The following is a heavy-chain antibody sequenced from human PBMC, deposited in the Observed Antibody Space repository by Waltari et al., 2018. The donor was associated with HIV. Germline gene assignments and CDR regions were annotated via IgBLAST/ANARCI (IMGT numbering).Heavy chain of an antibody. J-gene: IGHJ6*02. V-gene: IGHV4-59*08. CDR2: IYYSGST. Sequence: TLSLTCTVSGGSISSYYWSWIRQPPGKGLEWIGYIYYSGSTNYNPSLKSRVTISVDTSKNQFSLKLSSVTAADTAVYYCARGAYYGSGSYYNFYYYYGMDVWGQGTTVTVSS. CDR1: GGSISSYY. D-gene: IGHD3-10*01. CDR3: ARGAYYGSGSYYNFYYYYGMDV.